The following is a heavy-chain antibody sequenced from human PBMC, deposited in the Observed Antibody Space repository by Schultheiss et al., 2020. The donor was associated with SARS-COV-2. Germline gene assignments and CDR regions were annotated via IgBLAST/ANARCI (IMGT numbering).Heavy chain of an antibody. J-gene: IGHJ5*02. V-gene: IGHV1-18*01. Sequence: ASVKVSCKASGYTFTNFGISWVRQAPGEGLEWMGWISAYNGNTKYAQKFQGRVTMTTDTSTSTAYMELRSLRSDDTAVYYCARGYYDSSGYRYNWFDPWGQGTLVTVSS. D-gene: IGHD3-22*01. CDR3: ARGYYDSSGYRYNWFDP. CDR1: GYTFTNFG. CDR2: ISAYNGNT.